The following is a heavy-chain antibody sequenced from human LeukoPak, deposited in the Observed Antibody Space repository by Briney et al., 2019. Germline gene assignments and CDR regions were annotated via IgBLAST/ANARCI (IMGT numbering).Heavy chain of an antibody. V-gene: IGHV4-34*01. CDR2: INHSGST. CDR1: GGSFSGYY. D-gene: IGHD1-14*01. Sequence: SETLSLTCAVYGGSFSGYYWSWIRQPPGKGLEWIGEINHSGSTNYNPSLKSRVTISVDTSKNQFSLKLSSVTAADTAVYYCARVRAQPDYWGQGTLVTVSS. J-gene: IGHJ4*02. CDR3: ARVRAQPDY.